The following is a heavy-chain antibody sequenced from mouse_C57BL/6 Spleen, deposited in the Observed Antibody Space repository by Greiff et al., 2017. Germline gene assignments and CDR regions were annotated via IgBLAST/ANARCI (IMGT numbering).Heavy chain of an antibody. CDR1: GYTFTDYY. D-gene: IGHD1-1*01. CDR3: AIVATRYFEV. Sequence: EVQLQQSGPELVKPGASVKISCKASGYTFTDYYMNWVKQSHGKSLEWIGDINPNNGGTSYNQKFKGKATLTVDKSSSTAYMELRSLTSEDSAVYYCAIVATRYFEVWGTGTTVTVSS. J-gene: IGHJ1*03. CDR2: INPNNGGT. V-gene: IGHV1-26*01.